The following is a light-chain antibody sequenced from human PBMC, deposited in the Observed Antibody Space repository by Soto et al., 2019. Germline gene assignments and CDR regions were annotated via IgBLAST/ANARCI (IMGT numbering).Light chain of an antibody. CDR3: SSYGGSSSALSV. CDR2: DVS. CDR1: SSDVGGSKY. V-gene: IGLV2-14*03. Sequence: QSALTQPASVSGSPGQSITISCTGTSSDVGGSKYVSWYQQHPGQAPKLMIYDVSNRPSGISDRFSGSKSGYTASLTISGLQTEDEADYYCSSYGGSSSALSVFGTGTKLIVL. J-gene: IGLJ1*01.